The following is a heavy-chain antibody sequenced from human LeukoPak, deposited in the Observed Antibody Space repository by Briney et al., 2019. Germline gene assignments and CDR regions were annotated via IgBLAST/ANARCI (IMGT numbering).Heavy chain of an antibody. D-gene: IGHD2/OR15-2a*01. CDR1: GYTFGDYY. CDR3: ATLGDTSFDY. V-gene: IGHV1-2*02. J-gene: IGHJ4*02. CDR2: IVPHSGGT. Sequence: ASVKVSCKTSGYTFGDYYIHWVRQAPGQGLEWMGWIVPHSGGTKYAQKFQGRVTMTRDTSISTAYMELSRVRYDDTAVYYCATLGDTSFDYWGQGALVTVSS.